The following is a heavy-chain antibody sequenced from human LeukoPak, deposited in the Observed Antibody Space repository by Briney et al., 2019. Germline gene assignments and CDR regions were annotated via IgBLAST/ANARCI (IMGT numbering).Heavy chain of an antibody. D-gene: IGHD6-19*01. J-gene: IGHJ3*02. Sequence: SETLSLTCTVSGGTISSYYWSWIRQPPGKGLEWIGYIYYSGSTNYSPSLKSRVTISVDTSKNQFSLKLNSVTAADTAMYYCARKSVAVRDAFDIWGQGTVVTVSS. CDR2: IYYSGST. CDR1: GGTISSYY. V-gene: IGHV4-59*01. CDR3: ARKSVAVRDAFDI.